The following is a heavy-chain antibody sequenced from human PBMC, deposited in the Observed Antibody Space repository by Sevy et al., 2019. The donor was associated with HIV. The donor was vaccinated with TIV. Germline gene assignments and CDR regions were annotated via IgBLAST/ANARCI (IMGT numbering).Heavy chain of an antibody. V-gene: IGHV1-24*01. CDR3: ATGRGYCSGGSCWEKRFDP. CDR1: GYTLTELS. D-gene: IGHD2-15*01. Sequence: ASVKVSCKVSGYTLTELSMHWVRQAPGKGLEWMGGFDPEDGETIYAQKFQGRVTMTEDTSTDTAYMELGSLRSEDTAVYYCATGRGYCSGGSCWEKRFDPWGQGTLVTVSS. CDR2: FDPEDGET. J-gene: IGHJ5*02.